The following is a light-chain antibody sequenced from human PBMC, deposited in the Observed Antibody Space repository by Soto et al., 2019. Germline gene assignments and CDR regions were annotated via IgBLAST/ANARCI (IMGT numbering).Light chain of an antibody. CDR1: SSDVGGYNY. CDR2: EVS. Sequence: QSALTQPASVSGSPGQSIIISCTGTSSDVGGYNYVSWYQQHPGKAPKLMIYEVSNRPSGVSSRFSGSKSGNTASLTISGLQTEDEADYYCSSYTSSSTLGVFGSGTKVTVL. V-gene: IGLV2-14*01. CDR3: SSYTSSSTLGV. J-gene: IGLJ1*01.